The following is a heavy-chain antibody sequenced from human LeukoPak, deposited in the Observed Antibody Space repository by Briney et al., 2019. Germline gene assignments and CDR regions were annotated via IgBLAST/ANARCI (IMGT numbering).Heavy chain of an antibody. J-gene: IGHJ4*02. V-gene: IGHV3-33*01. Sequence: GGSLRLSCAASGFTFSSYGMRWVRQAPGKGLEWVAVIWYDGSNKYYADSVKGRFTISRDNSKNTLYLQMNSLRAEDTAVYYCARVINSQYFDYWGQGTLVTVSS. CDR3: ARVINSQYFDY. CDR1: GFTFSSYG. CDR2: IWYDGSNK. D-gene: IGHD2/OR15-2a*01.